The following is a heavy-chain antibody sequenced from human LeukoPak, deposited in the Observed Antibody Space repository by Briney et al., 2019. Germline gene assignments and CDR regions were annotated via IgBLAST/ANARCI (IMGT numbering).Heavy chain of an antibody. V-gene: IGHV4-39*01. Sequence: SETLSLTCTVSGASISTSSYYWGWIRQSPGEGLEWIGIVYYSGTAYYNPSLQSRVTISVDTSKNQFSLRLTSANAADTAIYYCVTQYSSAPYYIDYWGQGILVTVSS. CDR2: VYYSGTA. J-gene: IGHJ4*02. CDR1: GASISTSSYY. D-gene: IGHD6-19*01. CDR3: VTQYSSAPYYIDY.